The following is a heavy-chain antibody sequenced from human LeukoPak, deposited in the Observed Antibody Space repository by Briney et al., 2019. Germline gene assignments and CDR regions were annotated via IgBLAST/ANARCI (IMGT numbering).Heavy chain of an antibody. D-gene: IGHD6-13*01. J-gene: IGHJ4*02. CDR2: IIPIFGTA. CDR3: ARDRGYSSSWYDY. V-gene: IGHV1-69*05. CDR1: GGTFSGYA. Sequence: SVKVSCKASGGTFSGYAISWVRQAPGQGREWMGGIIPIFGTANYAQKFQGRVTITTDESTSTAYMELSSLRSEDTAVYYCARDRGYSSSWYDYWGQGTLVTVSS.